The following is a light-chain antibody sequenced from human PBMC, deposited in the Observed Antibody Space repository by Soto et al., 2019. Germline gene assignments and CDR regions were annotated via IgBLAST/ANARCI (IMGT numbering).Light chain of an antibody. CDR1: QSVSSTS. V-gene: IGKV3-20*01. Sequence: DIMLTQSPGTLYLSPGERAILSCRASQSVSSTSLAWNQQRPGQAPRLLIYHVSSRANGIPDRFSGSGSGTDFTLTISTLEPEDFAVYYCQQYGTSSLTFGGGTRVEI. CDR3: QQYGTSSLT. CDR2: HVS. J-gene: IGKJ4*01.